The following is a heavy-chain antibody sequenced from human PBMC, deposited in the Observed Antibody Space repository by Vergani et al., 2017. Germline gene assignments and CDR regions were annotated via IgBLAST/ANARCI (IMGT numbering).Heavy chain of an antibody. D-gene: IGHD3-9*01. J-gene: IGHJ4*02. V-gene: IGHV1-46*03. Sequence: QEQLVQSGAEVKKPGASVKVSCKTSGYTFTSYYMHWVRQAPGQGLEWMGIINPSGGHTNYAQKFQGRVTMTRDTSTSTVYMELSSLRSEDTAIYYCARGDYGILTGYRYWGQGTLVTVSA. CDR2: INPSGGHT. CDR3: ARGDYGILTGYRY. CDR1: GYTFTSYY.